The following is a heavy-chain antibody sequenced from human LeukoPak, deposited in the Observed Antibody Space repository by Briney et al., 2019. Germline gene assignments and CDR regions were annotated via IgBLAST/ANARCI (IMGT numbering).Heavy chain of an antibody. CDR1: GGSISSDSYY. J-gene: IGHJ4*02. D-gene: IGHD3-22*01. CDR2: VYYTGST. Sequence: SETLSLTCTVPGGSISSDSYYWSWIRLRPGLGLEWIGYVYYTGSTYYNPSLRSRISLSLDTSEKQISLRLTAVTATDSAVYYCARGLYDTSGYHFDYWGQGTLVTVSS. V-gene: IGHV4-31*03. CDR3: ARGLYDTSGYHFDY.